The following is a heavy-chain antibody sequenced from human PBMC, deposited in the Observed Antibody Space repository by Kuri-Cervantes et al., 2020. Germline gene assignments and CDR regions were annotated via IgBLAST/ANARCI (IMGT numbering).Heavy chain of an antibody. V-gene: IGHV3-21*04. D-gene: IGHD5/OR15-5a*01. J-gene: IGHJ4*02. CDR2: ISRSTSYI. Sequence: GGSLRLSCAASGFTFSTYSMNRVHQAPGKGLEWVSSISRSTSYIYYADSVKGRFTISRDNSKNTLYLQMNSLRAEDTAVYYCAKDLTNSVDFDYWGQGTRVTVSS. CDR3: AKDLTNSVDFDY. CDR1: GFTFSTYS.